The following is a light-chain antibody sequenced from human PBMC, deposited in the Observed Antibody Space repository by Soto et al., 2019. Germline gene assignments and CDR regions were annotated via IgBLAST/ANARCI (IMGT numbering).Light chain of an antibody. J-gene: IGKJ1*01. CDR1: QSISNY. Sequence: DIQLTQSPSSLSASVGDRVTITCRASQSISNYLHWYQQKPGKAPNLLIYAASTLQSGVPSRFSGSGSGTDFTLTISYLQPEDFATYFCRQSFRTRTFGQGTKVEIK. CDR3: RQSFRTRT. CDR2: AAS. V-gene: IGKV1-39*01.